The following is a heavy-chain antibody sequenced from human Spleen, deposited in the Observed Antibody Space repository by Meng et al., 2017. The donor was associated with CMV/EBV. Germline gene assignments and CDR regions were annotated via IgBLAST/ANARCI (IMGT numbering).Heavy chain of an antibody. CDR1: INSSDYY. CDR2: IFHSGST. V-gene: IGHV4-30-4*08. D-gene: IGHD3-10*01. J-gene: IGHJ4*02. CDR3: ARVREYGSGAYYKHFDS. Sequence: INSSDYYWNWIRQPPGQGLEWIGYIFHSGSTYYNPSLKSRVSISLDTSKSLFSLNLTSVTAADTAVYYCARVREYGSGAYYKHFDSWGQGMLVTVSS.